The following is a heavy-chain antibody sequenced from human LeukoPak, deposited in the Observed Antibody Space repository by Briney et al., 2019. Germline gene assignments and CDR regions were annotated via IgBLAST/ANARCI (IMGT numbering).Heavy chain of an antibody. CDR3: AKVHYTASFPGSFPGRNYFDS. J-gene: IGHJ4*02. CDR2: IGARGDVT. Sequence: GGSLGLSCTVSGFAFSGYAMSWVRQAPGKGPEWVSSIGARGDVTYSADSVKGRFTISRDNSKRTLFLQMNSLRVEDTAVYYCAKVHYTASFPGSFPGRNYFDSWGQGSLVTVSS. CDR1: GFAFSGYA. D-gene: IGHD1-26*01. V-gene: IGHV3-23*01.